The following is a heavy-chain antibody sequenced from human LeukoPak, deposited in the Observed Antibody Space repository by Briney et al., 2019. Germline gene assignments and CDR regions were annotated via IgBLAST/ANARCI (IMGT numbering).Heavy chain of an antibody. J-gene: IGHJ6*02. V-gene: IGHV1-69*13. D-gene: IGHD2-2*01. CDR1: GGTFSSYA. CDR2: IIPIFGTA. Sequence: ASVKVSCKASGGTFSSYAISWVRQAPGQGLEWMGGIIPIFGTANYAQKLQGRVTITADESTSTAYMELSSLRSEDTAVYYCASGARDIVVVPAAIFLGYYYGMDVWGQGTTVTVSS. CDR3: ASGARDIVVVPAAIFLGYYYGMDV.